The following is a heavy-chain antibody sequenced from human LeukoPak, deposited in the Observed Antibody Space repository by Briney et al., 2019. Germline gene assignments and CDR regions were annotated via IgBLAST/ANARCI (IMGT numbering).Heavy chain of an antibody. CDR2: ISSGGSII. CDR1: GFTFSSYA. D-gene: IGHD6-13*01. CDR3: ARDVLSSSGN. J-gene: IGHJ4*02. V-gene: IGHV3-48*04. Sequence: PGGSLRLSCAASGFTFSSYAMNWVRQAPGKGLEWVSYISSGGSIIYYADSVRGRFTISRDNAKNSLYLQMNSLRAEDTAVYYCARDVLSSSGNWGQGTLVTVSS.